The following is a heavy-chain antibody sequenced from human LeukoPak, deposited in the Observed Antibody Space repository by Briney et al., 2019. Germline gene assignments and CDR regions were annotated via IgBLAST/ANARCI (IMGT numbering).Heavy chain of an antibody. D-gene: IGHD3-22*01. J-gene: IGHJ3*02. V-gene: IGHV4-59*01. Sequence: SETLSLTCTVSGGSISSYYWSWIRQPPGKGLEWIGYIYYSGSTNYNPSLKSRVTISVDTSKNQFSLKLSSVTAADTAVYYCARSYDSSGYYYPNDAFDIRGQGTMVTVSS. CDR1: GGSISSYY. CDR2: IYYSGST. CDR3: ARSYDSSGYYYPNDAFDI.